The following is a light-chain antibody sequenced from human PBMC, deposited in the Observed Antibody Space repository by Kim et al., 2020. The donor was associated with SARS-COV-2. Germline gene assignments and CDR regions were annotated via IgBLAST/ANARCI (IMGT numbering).Light chain of an antibody. J-gene: IGKJ1*01. V-gene: IGKV1-39*01. CDR2: TSS. CDR3: QQSYNTPPT. Sequence: ASVGGRITITCRASQSISTYLNWYQQKPGKAPKLLIYTSSNLESGVPSRFSGSGSGTDFTRTISSLQPDDFATYYCQQSYNTPPTFGQGTKVDIK. CDR1: QSISTY.